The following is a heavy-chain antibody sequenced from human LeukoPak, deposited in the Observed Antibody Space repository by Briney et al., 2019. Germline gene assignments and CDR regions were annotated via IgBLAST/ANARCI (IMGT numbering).Heavy chain of an antibody. CDR2: IYHSGST. D-gene: IGHD1-26*01. CDR3: ARDLRIVGATGLDY. J-gene: IGHJ4*02. CDR1: GGSISSSNW. Sequence: KASETLSLTCTVSGGSISSSNWWSWVRQPPGKGLEWIGEIYHSGSTNYNPSLKSRVTISVDKSKNQFSLKLSSVTAADTAVYYCARDLRIVGATGLDYWGQGTLVTVSS. V-gene: IGHV4-4*02.